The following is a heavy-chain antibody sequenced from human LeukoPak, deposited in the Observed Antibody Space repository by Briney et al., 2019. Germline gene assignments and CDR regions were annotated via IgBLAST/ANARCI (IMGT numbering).Heavy chain of an antibody. D-gene: IGHD6-19*01. J-gene: IGHJ5*02. V-gene: IGHV4-61*02. CDR2: IYTSGST. Sequence: SQTLSLTCTVSGGSISSGSYYWSWIRQPAGEGLEWIGRIYTSGSTNYNPSLKSRVTISVDTSKNQFSLKLSSVTAADTAVYYCAREPRGIAVAGTGGWFDPWGQGTLVTVSS. CDR3: AREPRGIAVAGTGGWFDP. CDR1: GGSISSGSYY.